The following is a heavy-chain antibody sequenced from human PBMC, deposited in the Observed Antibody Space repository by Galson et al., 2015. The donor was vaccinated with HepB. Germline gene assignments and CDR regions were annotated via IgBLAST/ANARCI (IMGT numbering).Heavy chain of an antibody. Sequence: SLRLSCAASGFTFSNAWMSWVRQAPGKGLEWVGRIKSKTDGGTADYAAPVKGRFTISRDDSESTLYLQMNSLKTEDTAVYYCGWIDYYHGIDVWGQGTTVTVSS. J-gene: IGHJ6*02. V-gene: IGHV3-15*01. CDR2: IKSKTDGGTA. CDR1: GFTFSNAW. D-gene: IGHD2-2*03. CDR3: GWIDYYHGIDV.